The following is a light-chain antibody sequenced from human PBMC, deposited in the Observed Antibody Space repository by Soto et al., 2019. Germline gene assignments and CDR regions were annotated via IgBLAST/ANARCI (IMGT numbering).Light chain of an antibody. V-gene: IGLV2-14*01. Sequence: QSVLTQPASVSGSPGQSITISCTGTSSVVGGYNYVSWYQQHPGKAPKLMIYEVSNRPSGVSNRFSGSKSGNTASPTNSPLQAEEEAAPSRSSSKGRSTYVFGTGTKVTVL. CDR3: SSSKGRSTYV. CDR2: EVS. CDR1: SSVVGGYNY. J-gene: IGLJ1*01.